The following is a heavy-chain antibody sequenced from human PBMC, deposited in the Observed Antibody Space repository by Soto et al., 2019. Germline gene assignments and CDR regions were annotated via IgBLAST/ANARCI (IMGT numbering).Heavy chain of an antibody. CDR2: ISSSSSTI. CDR1: GFTYSTYG. D-gene: IGHD3-10*01. Sequence: PGRSLRLSCAASGFTYSTYGMNWVRQAPGTGLEWISYISSSSSTIYYTDSVKGRFTISRDNAKNSLYLQINSLRAEDTAVYYCAKDLVRYYYGSGSYYPYYYYGMDVWGQGTTVTVSS. J-gene: IGHJ6*02. CDR3: AKDLVRYYYGSGSYYPYYYYGMDV. V-gene: IGHV3-48*01.